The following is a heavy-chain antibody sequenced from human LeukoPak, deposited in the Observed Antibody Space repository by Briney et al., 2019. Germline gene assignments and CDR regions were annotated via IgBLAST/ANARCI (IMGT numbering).Heavy chain of an antibody. CDR2: ISAYNGNT. J-gene: IGHJ4*02. CDR1: GYTFTSYG. V-gene: IGHV1-18*01. D-gene: IGHD3-9*01. CDR3: ARDGSNDILTGIGY. Sequence: ASVKVSCKASGYTFTSYGISWVRQAPGQGLEWMGWISAYNGNTNYAQKLQGRVTMTTDTSTSTAYMELRSLRSDDTAVYYCARDGSNDILTGIGYWGQGTLVTVSS.